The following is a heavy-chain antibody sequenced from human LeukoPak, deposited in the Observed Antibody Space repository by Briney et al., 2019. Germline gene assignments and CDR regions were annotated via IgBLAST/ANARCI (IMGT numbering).Heavy chain of an antibody. CDR2: IKQDGSEK. V-gene: IGHV3-7*01. J-gene: IGHJ4*02. Sequence: GSLDLSFSASCFPFSSYWMSLVRPAPGKGPEWVANIKQDGSEKYYVDSVKGRFTISRDNAKNSLYLQMNSLRAEDTAVYYCARSMTTVDYWGQGTLVTVSS. D-gene: IGHD4-17*01. CDR3: ARSMTTVDY. CDR1: CFPFSSYW.